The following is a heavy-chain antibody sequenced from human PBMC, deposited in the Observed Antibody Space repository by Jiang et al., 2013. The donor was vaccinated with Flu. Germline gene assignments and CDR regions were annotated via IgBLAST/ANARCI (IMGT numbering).Heavy chain of an antibody. D-gene: IGHD3-10*01. CDR2: INPSGDGT. Sequence: SGAEVKKPGASVKVSCKASGYTFSSYYMVWVRQAPGQGLEWMGIINPSGDGTSYAQKFQGRVTMTRDTSTSTVYMELSSLRSEDTAVYHCARDSSRDYFGSGTYDFWGQGTLVTVSS. CDR1: GYTFSSYY. V-gene: IGHV1-46*01. J-gene: IGHJ4*02. CDR3: ARDSSRDYFGSGTYDF.